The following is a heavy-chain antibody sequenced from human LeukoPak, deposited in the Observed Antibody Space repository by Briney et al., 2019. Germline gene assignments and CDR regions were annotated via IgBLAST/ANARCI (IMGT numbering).Heavy chain of an antibody. CDR3: ARGIIAAAGSKFDY. CDR2: VNHSGST. V-gene: IGHV4-34*01. Sequence: PSETLSLTCAVYGGSFSGYYWSWIRQPPGKGLEWIGEVNHSGSTNYNPPLKSRVTISVDTSKNQFSLKLSSVTAADTAVYYCARGIIAAAGSKFDYWGQGTLVTVSS. J-gene: IGHJ4*02. D-gene: IGHD6-13*01. CDR1: GGSFSGYY.